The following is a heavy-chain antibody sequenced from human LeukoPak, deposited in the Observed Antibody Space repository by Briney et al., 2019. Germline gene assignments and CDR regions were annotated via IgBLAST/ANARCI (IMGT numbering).Heavy chain of an antibody. CDR3: TRGGGQLDF. D-gene: IGHD1-1*01. CDR2: MNQDGSSI. Sequence: GGSLRLSCAAFGFTFSNSWMSWVRQAPGKGLEWVANMNQDGSSIYYVDSVKGRFTISRDNAKYSLYLHMNSLRAEDTAVYYCTRGGGQLDFWGQGTLVTVFS. J-gene: IGHJ4*02. V-gene: IGHV3-7*01. CDR1: GFTFSNSW.